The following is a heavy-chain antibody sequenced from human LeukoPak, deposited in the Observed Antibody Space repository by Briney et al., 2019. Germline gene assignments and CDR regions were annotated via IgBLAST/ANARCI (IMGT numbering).Heavy chain of an antibody. V-gene: IGHV1-69*06. J-gene: IGHJ6*03. Sequence: SVKVSCKASGYTFTSYGISWVRQAPGQGLEWMGGIIPIFGTANYAQKFQGRVTITADKSTSTAYMELSSLRSEDTAVYYCASSDIVVVPAAMGEYYYYYYMDVWGKGTTVTVSS. CDR2: IIPIFGTA. D-gene: IGHD2-2*01. CDR1: GYTFTSYG. CDR3: ASSDIVVVPAAMGEYYYYYYMDV.